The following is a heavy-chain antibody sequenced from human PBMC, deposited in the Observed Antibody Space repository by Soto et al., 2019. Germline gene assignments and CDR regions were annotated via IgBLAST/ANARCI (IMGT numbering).Heavy chain of an antibody. CDR1: GYTFTDYY. CDR2: INPNSGDT. V-gene: IGHV1-2*02. Sequence: VASVKVSCKASGYTFTDYYMHWVRQAPGQGHEWVGWINPNSGDTNYAQNFQGRVTMTRDTSISTAYMELSRLKSDDTAVYYCARAEYTFDAFDIWGQGTMVTGSS. CDR3: ARAEYTFDAFDI. D-gene: IGHD5-18*01. J-gene: IGHJ3*02.